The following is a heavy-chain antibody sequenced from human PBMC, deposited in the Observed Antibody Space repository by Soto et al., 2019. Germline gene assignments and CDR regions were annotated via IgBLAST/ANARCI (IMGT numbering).Heavy chain of an antibody. D-gene: IGHD3-22*01. CDR1: GYTFTSYD. J-gene: IGHJ4*02. CDR3: AREPSGYYGY. Sequence: QVQLVQSGAEVKKPGSSVKVSCKASGYTFTSYDINWVRQATGQGLEWMGWMNPNSGNTGYAQNFQGRITMPSNTSISTAYMELSILRSEDTAVYYCAREPSGYYGYWGQGTLVTVSS. CDR2: MNPNSGNT. V-gene: IGHV1-8*01.